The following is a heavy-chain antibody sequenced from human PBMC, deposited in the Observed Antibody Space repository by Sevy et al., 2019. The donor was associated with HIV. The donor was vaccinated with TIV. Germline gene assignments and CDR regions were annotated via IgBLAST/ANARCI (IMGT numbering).Heavy chain of an antibody. CDR3: ARQWRPNYDFWSGYFFEH. CDR1: GYPISSGYY. J-gene: IGHJ4*02. D-gene: IGHD3-3*01. V-gene: IGHV4-38-2*01. CDR2: IYHTGST. Sequence: SETLSLTCAVSGYPISSGYYWGWIRQPPGKGLEWIGSIYHTGSTYYNPSLKSRVTVSVDTSKNHFSLRLTSVTAADTAMYYCARQWRPNYDFWSGYFFEHWGQGTLVTVSS.